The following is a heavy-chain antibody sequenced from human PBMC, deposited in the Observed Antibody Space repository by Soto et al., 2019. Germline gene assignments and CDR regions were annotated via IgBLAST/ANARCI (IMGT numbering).Heavy chain of an antibody. CDR1: GGTFGNYA. Sequence: QLQLVQSGTEVKKPGSSVTVSCKASGGTFGNYAINWLRQAPGQGLQWMGDISPMFQKANYEQTFQGRVSITADESTNTVYMELSSLRSEDTALYYCAREVEVHTTVFGAWGQGTLVTVSS. CDR2: ISPMFQKA. CDR3: AREVEVHTTVFGA. J-gene: IGHJ5*02. D-gene: IGHD1-1*01. V-gene: IGHV1-69*01.